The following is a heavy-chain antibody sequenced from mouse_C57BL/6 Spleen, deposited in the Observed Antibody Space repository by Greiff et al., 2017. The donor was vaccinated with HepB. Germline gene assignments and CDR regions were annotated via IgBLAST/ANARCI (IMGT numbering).Heavy chain of an antibody. CDR2: ISYDGSN. CDR3: ASIYYGSRFAY. Sequence: EVKLMESGPGLVKPSQSLSLPCSVTGYSFTSGYYWNWIRQFPGNKLEWMGYISYDGSNNYNPSLKNRISITRDTSKNQVFLKLNSVTTEDTATYYFASIYYGSRFAYWGQGTLVTVSA. J-gene: IGHJ3*01. CDR1: GYSFTSGYY. V-gene: IGHV3-6*01. D-gene: IGHD2-2*01.